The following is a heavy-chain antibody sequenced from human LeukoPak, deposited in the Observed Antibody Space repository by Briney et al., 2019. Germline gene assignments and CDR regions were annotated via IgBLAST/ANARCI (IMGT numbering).Heavy chain of an antibody. D-gene: IGHD1-26*01. V-gene: IGHV3-48*02. CDR2: ITASGTAM. J-gene: IGHJ4*02. CDR3: ASSGSYRFDY. CDR1: GFTFSTYA. Sequence: GGSLRLSCAASGFTFSTYAMSWVRQAPGKGLEWVSHITASGTAMFYADSVKGRFTISRDNAKNSLYLQMNSLRDEDTAVYYCASSGSYRFDYWGQGTLVTVSS.